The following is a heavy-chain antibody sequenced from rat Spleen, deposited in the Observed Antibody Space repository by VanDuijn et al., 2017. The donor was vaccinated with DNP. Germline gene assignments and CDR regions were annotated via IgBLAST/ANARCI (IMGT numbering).Heavy chain of an antibody. V-gene: IGHV5S11*01. CDR1: GFTFSNCY. CDR2: IIIGGSKT. CDR3: ASSMGTYYPYYFDY. J-gene: IGHJ2*01. D-gene: IGHD1-12*02. Sequence: EVQLVESGGGLVQPGRSLKLSCAASGFTFSNCYMAWVRQAPTKGLEWVASIIIGGSKTYYRDSVKGRFTISRDNAKSTLYLQMDSLRSEEKATYYWASSMGTYYPYYFDYWGQGVMVTVSS.